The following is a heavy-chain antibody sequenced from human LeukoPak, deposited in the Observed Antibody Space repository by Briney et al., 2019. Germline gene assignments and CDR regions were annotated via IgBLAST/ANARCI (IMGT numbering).Heavy chain of an antibody. J-gene: IGHJ1*01. Sequence: ASVKVSCKVSGYTLTELSMHWVRQAPGKGLEWMGGLDPEDGETIYAQKFQGRVTMTEDTSTDTAYMELSSLRSEDTAVYYCATGIGYSSSWYLVQHWGQGTLVTVSS. D-gene: IGHD6-13*01. CDR1: GYTLTELS. CDR2: LDPEDGET. V-gene: IGHV1-24*01. CDR3: ATGIGYSSSWYLVQH.